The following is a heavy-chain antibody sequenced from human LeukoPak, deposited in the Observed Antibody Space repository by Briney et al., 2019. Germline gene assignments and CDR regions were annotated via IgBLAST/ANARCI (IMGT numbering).Heavy chain of an antibody. CDR2: ISSSGSTI. Sequence: GGSLRLSCAASGFTFSDYYMSWIRQAPGKGLEWVSYISSSGSTIYYADSVKGRFTISRDNAKNSLYLQMNSLRAEDTAVYYCARELIVVVPAALRHYYYGMDVWGQGTLVTVSS. J-gene: IGHJ6*02. V-gene: IGHV3-11*01. CDR1: GFTFSDYY. D-gene: IGHD2-2*01. CDR3: ARELIVVVPAALRHYYYGMDV.